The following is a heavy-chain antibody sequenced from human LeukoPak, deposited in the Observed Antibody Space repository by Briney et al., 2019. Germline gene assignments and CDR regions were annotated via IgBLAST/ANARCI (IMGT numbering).Heavy chain of an antibody. CDR3: ARSPGATAVWFDP. CDR2: IYYSGST. J-gene: IGHJ5*02. V-gene: IGHV4-59*01. CDR1: GGSISSYY. Sequence: SETLSLTCGVSGGSISSYYWSWIRQPPGKGLEWIGYIYYSGSTNYNPSLKSRVTISVDTSKNQFSLKLSSVTAADTAVYYCARSPGATAVWFDPWGQGTLVTVSS. D-gene: IGHD1-26*01.